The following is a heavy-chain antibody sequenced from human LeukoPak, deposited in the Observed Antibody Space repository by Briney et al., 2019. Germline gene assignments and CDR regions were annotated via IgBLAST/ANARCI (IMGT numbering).Heavy chain of an antibody. CDR1: GGSISSGGYY. CDR2: IYYSGTA. Sequence: PSQTLSLTCTVSGGSISSGGYYWSWIRQHPEKGLEWIGYIYYSGTAYYNPSLKSRVTMSVDTSKNQFSLKLDSVTAADTAVYYCATTPYYYDSSGPNWFDPWGQGTLVTVSS. D-gene: IGHD3-22*01. J-gene: IGHJ5*02. V-gene: IGHV4-31*03. CDR3: ATTPYYYDSSGPNWFDP.